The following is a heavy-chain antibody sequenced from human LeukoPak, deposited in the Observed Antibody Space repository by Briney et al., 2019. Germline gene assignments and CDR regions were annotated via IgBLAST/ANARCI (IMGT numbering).Heavy chain of an antibody. Sequence: NASETLSLTCAVYDGSFSGYYCSWIRQPPGKGLEWIGEINHSGSANYNPSLKSRVTILLDTSKNQFSLNLSSVTAADTAVYYCARRPRGVIIKTWFDSWGQGTLVTVSS. V-gene: IGHV4-34*01. CDR3: ARRPRGVIIKTWFDS. CDR1: DGSFSGYY. D-gene: IGHD3-10*01. CDR2: INHSGSA. J-gene: IGHJ5*01.